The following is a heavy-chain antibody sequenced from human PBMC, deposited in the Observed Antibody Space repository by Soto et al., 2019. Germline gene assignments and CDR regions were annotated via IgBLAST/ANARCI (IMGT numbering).Heavy chain of an antibody. Sequence: QVQLQQWGAGLLKPSETLSLTCAVYGGSFSGYYWSWIRQPPGKGLEWIGEINHSGSTNYNPSLKSRVTISVDSSKHQFSPQLRSVTAADTAVYYCARCRRWFGGLLCLDVWGPGTTVTVSS. CDR2: INHSGST. J-gene: IGHJ6*02. CDR3: ARCRRWFGGLLCLDV. CDR1: GGSFSGYY. V-gene: IGHV4-34*01. D-gene: IGHD3-10*01.